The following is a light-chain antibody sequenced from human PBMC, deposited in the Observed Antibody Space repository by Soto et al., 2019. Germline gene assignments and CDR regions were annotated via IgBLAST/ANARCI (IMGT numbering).Light chain of an antibody. CDR1: QGIDSY. J-gene: IGKJ2*01. Sequence: IQLTQSPTSLSASVGYRFTIPCRASQGIDSYLAWYQRKPGEAPKLLIYSASTLQSGVPSRFSGRGSGTDFTLSISSLQPEDFATYYCQQLYTYPYTFGQGTKV. CDR2: SAS. CDR3: QQLYTYPYT. V-gene: IGKV1-9*01.